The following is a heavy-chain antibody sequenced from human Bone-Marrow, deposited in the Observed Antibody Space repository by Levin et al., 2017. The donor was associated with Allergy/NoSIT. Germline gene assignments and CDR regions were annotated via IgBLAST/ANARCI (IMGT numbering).Heavy chain of an antibody. J-gene: IGHJ6*03. V-gene: IGHV3-9*01. Sequence: SLKISCAASGFTFDDYAMHWVRQAPGKGLEWVSGISWNSGSIGYADSVKGRFTISRDNAKNSLYLQMNSLRAEDTALYYCAKDAYCSSTSCYIQHPYYYYYMDVWGKGTTVTVSS. CDR3: AKDAYCSSTSCYIQHPYYYYYMDV. CDR2: ISWNSGSI. D-gene: IGHD2-2*01. CDR1: GFTFDDYA.